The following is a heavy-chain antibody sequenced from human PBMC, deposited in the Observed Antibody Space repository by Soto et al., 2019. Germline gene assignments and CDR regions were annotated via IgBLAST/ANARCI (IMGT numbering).Heavy chain of an antibody. J-gene: IGHJ5*01. D-gene: IGHD2-15*01. V-gene: IGHV3-23*01. CDR1: GFTFSNYV. CDR3: AGYCSGGRCPDS. CDR2: ISGSGDNT. Sequence: GSLRLSCAASGFTFSNYVMSWVRQAPGKGLEWVSSISGSGDNTYYADSVKGRFTISRDNSKNTLFLQMNSLRAEDTAVYYCAGYCSGGRCPDSWGQGTLVTVSS.